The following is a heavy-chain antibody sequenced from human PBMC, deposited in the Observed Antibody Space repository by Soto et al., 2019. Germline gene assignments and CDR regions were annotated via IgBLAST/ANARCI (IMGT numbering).Heavy chain of an antibody. CDR2: IIPIFGTA. Sequence: GASVKVSCKASGGTFSSYAISWVRQAPGQGLDWMGGIIPIFGTANYAQKFQGRVTITADESTSTAYMELSSLRSEDTAVYYCARGTYYYDSSGPGIDAFDIWGQGTMVTVSS. CDR3: ARGTYYYDSSGPGIDAFDI. CDR1: GGTFSSYA. D-gene: IGHD3-22*01. J-gene: IGHJ3*02. V-gene: IGHV1-69*13.